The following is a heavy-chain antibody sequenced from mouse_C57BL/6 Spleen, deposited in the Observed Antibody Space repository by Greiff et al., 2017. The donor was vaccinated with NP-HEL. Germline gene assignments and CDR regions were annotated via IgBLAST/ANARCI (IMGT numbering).Heavy chain of an antibody. CDR3: ARDSTVVAYCFDY. CDR2: ISSGSSTI. V-gene: IGHV5-17*01. D-gene: IGHD1-1*01. CDR1: GFTFSDYG. J-gene: IGHJ2*01. Sequence: EVHLVESGGGLVKPGGSLKLSCAASGFTFSDYGMHWVRQAPEKGLEWVAYISSGSSTIYYADTVKGRFTISRDNAKNTLFLQMTSLRSEDTAMYYCARDSTVVAYCFDYWGQGTTLTVSS.